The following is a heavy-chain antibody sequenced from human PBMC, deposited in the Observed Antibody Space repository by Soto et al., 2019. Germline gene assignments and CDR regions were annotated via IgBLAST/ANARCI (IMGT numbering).Heavy chain of an antibody. D-gene: IGHD6-25*01. V-gene: IGHV1-69*13. CDR3: ARELRGYAQAFDF. Sequence: SVKVSCKASGGTFSSYAISWVRQAPGQGLEWMGGIIPIFGTANYAQKFQGRATITADESTSTAYMELSSLRSEDPAVYYCARELRGYAQAFDFWCQGTMVTVSS. J-gene: IGHJ3*01. CDR1: GGTFSSYA. CDR2: IIPIFGTA.